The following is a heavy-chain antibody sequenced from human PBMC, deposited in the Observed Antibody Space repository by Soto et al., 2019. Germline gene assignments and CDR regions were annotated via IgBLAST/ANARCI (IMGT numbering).Heavy chain of an antibody. CDR3: ARHFSVDYFDY. V-gene: IGHV4-34*01. CDR2: IYHSGST. CDR1: GGSFSGYY. Sequence: SETLSLTCAVYGGSFSGYYWSWIRQPPGKGLEWIGEIYHSGSTNYNPSLKSRVTISVDRSKNQFSLKLSSVTAADTAVYYCARHFSVDYFDYWGQGALVTVSS. J-gene: IGHJ4*02.